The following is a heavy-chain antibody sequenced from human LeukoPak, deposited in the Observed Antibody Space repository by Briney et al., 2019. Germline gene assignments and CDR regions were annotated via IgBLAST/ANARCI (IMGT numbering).Heavy chain of an antibody. Sequence: PGGSLRLSCTASGFTFGDYAMSWFRQAPGKGLEWVGFIRSKAYGGTTEYAASVKGRFTISRDDSKSIAYLQMNSLKTEYTAVYYCTREKEAFTMIVDYWGQGTLVTVSS. CDR1: GFTFGDYA. V-gene: IGHV3-49*03. CDR2: IRSKAYGGTT. J-gene: IGHJ4*02. D-gene: IGHD3-22*01. CDR3: TREKEAFTMIVDY.